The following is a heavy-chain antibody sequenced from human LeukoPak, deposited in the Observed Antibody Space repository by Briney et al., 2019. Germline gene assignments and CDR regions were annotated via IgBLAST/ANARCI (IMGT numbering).Heavy chain of an antibody. CDR3: ARGSLLWFGELAPFDP. V-gene: IGHV3-33*01. CDR2: IWYDGSNK. J-gene: IGHJ5*02. Sequence: GGSLRLSCAASGFTFSSYGMHWVRQAPGKGLEWVAVIWYDGSNKYYADSVKGRFTISRDNSKNTLYLQMNSLRAEDTAVYYCARGSLLWFGELAPFDPWGQGTQVTVSS. D-gene: IGHD3-10*01. CDR1: GFTFSSYG.